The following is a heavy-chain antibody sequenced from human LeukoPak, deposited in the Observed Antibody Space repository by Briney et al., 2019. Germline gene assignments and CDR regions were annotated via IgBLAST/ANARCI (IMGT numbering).Heavy chain of an antibody. CDR1: GGSLNSNSYY. D-gene: IGHD6-13*01. J-gene: IGHJ3*02. Sequence: SETLSLTCTVSGGSLNSNSYYWGWIRQPPGKGLEWIGSLDYSGNTYYSPSLKSRITISVDTSKNQFSLKLSSVTAAETAIYYCAGSYSSTWYSTFDTWGQGTMVTVSS. V-gene: IGHV4-39*01. CDR2: LDYSGNT. CDR3: AGSYSSTWYSTFDT.